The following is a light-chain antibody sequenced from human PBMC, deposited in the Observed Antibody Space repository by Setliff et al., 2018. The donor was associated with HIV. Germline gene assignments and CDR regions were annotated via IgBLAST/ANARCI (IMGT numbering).Light chain of an antibody. V-gene: IGLV2-8*01. CDR3: SSYAGSNNYV. CDR1: SSDVGGYNY. CDR2: EVS. J-gene: IGLJ1*01. Sequence: QSALTQPASVSGSPGQSITTACTGTSSDVGGYNYVSWYQQHPGKAPKLMIYEVSKRPSGVPDRFSGSKSGNTASLTVSGLQAEDEADYYCSSYAGSNNYVFGTGTKVTVL.